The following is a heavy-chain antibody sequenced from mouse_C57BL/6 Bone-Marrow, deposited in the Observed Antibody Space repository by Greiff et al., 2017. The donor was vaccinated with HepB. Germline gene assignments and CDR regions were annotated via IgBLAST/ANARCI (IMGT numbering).Heavy chain of an antibody. Sequence: VKLVETGGGLVRPGNSLKLSCVTSGFTFSNYRMHRLRQPPGKRLEWFAVITVKSDNYGANYAESVKGRLGISRVDSKSSFYLEMNRLREEDTATYFCSRSNYYVSSPWFAYWGQGTLVTVSA. D-gene: IGHD1-1*01. CDR2: ITVKSDNYGA. CDR3: SRSNYYVSSPWFAY. V-gene: IGHV13-2*01. J-gene: IGHJ3*01. CDR1: GFTFSNYR.